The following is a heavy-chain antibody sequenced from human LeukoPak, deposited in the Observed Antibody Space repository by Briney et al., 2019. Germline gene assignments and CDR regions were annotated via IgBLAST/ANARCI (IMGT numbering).Heavy chain of an antibody. CDR3: ARRSGYTYGSVDFDY. J-gene: IGHJ4*02. D-gene: IGHD5-18*01. V-gene: IGHV4-39*01. CDR1: GVSISSSPYY. Sequence: SETLSLTCTVSGVSISSSPYYWGWIRQPPGKGLVWIGSIYYSGSPYYNPSLKSRVTLSIVTSNNQLSLKVSSVTAPDAAVYSCARRSGYTYGSVDFDYWGQGILVTVSS. CDR2: IYYSGSP.